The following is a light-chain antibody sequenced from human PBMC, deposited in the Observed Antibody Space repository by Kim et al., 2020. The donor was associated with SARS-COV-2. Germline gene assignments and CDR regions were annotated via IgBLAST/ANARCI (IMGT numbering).Light chain of an antibody. CDR3: QQRNNWPPAVT. CDR2: DAA. J-gene: IGKJ4*01. Sequence: PGEGAIPPCRARQSIGISPGWYKHKPGQAPRLLIYDAAIRAAGIPDRFSGGGFGTDFTLTIGNLEPEDFAVYYCQQRNNWPPAVTLGGGTKVDIK. V-gene: IGKV3-11*01. CDR1: QSIGIS.